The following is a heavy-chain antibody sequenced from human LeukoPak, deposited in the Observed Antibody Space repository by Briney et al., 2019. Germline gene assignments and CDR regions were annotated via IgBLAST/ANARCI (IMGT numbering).Heavy chain of an antibody. Sequence: GGSLRLSCAASGFTFSSYSMNWVCQAPGKGLEWLSYISSRSSTIYYADSVKGRFTISRDNAKNSLYLQMNSLRDEDTAVYYCARPYSGSYSAFDYWGQGTLVTVSS. V-gene: IGHV3-48*02. J-gene: IGHJ4*02. CDR1: GFTFSSYS. CDR2: ISSRSSTI. D-gene: IGHD1-26*01. CDR3: ARPYSGSYSAFDY.